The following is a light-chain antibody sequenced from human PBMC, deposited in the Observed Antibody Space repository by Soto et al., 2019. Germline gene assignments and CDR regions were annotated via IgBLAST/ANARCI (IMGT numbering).Light chain of an antibody. CDR2: DAS. J-gene: IGKJ1*01. CDR3: QQRANWPWT. V-gene: IGKV3-11*01. Sequence: EIVLTQSPATLSLSPGERATLSCRASQSIGYFLAWYQQKPGQAPGLLIYDASNRATGVPARFSGSGSGTDFTLTISSLEPEDFAVYYCQQRANWPWTFGQGTKVEI. CDR1: QSIGYF.